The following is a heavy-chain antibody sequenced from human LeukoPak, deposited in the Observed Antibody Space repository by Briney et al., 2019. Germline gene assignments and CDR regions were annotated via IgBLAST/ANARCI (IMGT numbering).Heavy chain of an antibody. V-gene: IGHV4-59*01. CDR3: ARRDGYNSYYFDY. J-gene: IGHJ4*02. Sequence: PSETLSLTCTVSGGSISSYYWSWIRQPPGKGLEWIGYIYYSGSTNYNPSLKRRVTISVDKSKNQFSLKLSPVTAADTAVYYCARRDGYNSYYFDYWGQGTLVTVSS. D-gene: IGHD5-24*01. CDR2: IYYSGST. CDR1: GGSISSYY.